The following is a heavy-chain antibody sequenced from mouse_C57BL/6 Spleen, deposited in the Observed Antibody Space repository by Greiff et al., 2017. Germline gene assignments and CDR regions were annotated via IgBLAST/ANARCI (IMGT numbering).Heavy chain of an antibody. J-gene: IGHJ4*01. Sequence: QVQLQQPGTELVKPGASVKLSCKASGYTFTSYWMHWVKQRPGQGLEWIGNINPSNGGTKYNAKFKSKATLTVDKSSSTAYMQLSSLTSEDSAVYDGAIWYGNYYYARDYGGQGTSVTVSS. V-gene: IGHV1-53*01. CDR2: INPSNGGT. D-gene: IGHD2-1*01. CDR1: GYTFTSYW. CDR3: AIWYGNYYYARDY.